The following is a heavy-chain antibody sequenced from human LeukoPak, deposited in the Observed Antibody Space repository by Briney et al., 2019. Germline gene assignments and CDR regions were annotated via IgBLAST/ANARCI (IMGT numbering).Heavy chain of an antibody. CDR2: IYTSGST. J-gene: IGHJ6*03. D-gene: IGHD6-6*01. V-gene: IGHV4-61*02. CDR1: GGSISSGSYY. CDR3: AREGEEYSSSSAGYYYYYMDV. Sequence: PSETLSLTCTVSGGSISSGSYYWSWIRQPAGKGLEWIGRIYTSGSTNYNPSLKSRVTISVDTSKNQFSLKLSSVTAADTAVYYCAREGEEYSSSSAGYYYYYMDVWGKGTTVTVSS.